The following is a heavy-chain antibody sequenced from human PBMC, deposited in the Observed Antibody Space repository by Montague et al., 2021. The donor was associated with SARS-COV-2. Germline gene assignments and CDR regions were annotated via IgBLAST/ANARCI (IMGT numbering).Heavy chain of an antibody. Sequence: CAISGDSVSSNSAAWNWIRPSPSRGLEWLGGTYYRSKWYNDYAVXVKXRITINPDTSKNQFSLQLNSVTPEDTAVYYCASGRMVPYSSSWTTLYYYYGMDVWGRGTTVTVSS. CDR1: GDSVSSNSAA. CDR3: ASGRMVPYSSSWTTLYYYYGMDV. CDR2: TYYRSKWYN. D-gene: IGHD6-13*01. V-gene: IGHV6-1*01. J-gene: IGHJ6*02.